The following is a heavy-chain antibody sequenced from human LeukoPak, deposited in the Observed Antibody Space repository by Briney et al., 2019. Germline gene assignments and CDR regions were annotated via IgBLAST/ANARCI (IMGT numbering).Heavy chain of an antibody. CDR3: ARGRRGWGSHYYYGMDV. V-gene: IGHV4-34*01. J-gene: IGHJ6*02. CDR2: INHSGST. D-gene: IGHD7-27*01. Sequence: KPSETLSLTCAVYGGSFSGYYWSWIRQPPGKGLEWIGEINHSGSTNYNPSLKSRVTISVDTSKNQFSLKLSSVTAADTAVYYCARGRRGWGSHYYYGMDVWGQGTTVTVSS. CDR1: GGSFSGYY.